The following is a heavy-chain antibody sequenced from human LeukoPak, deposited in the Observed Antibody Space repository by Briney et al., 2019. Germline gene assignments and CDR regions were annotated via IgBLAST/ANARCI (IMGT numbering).Heavy chain of an antibody. V-gene: IGHV1-18*01. CDR1: GYTFTKYG. D-gene: IGHD6-13*01. J-gene: IGHJ4*02. Sequence: VASVKVSCKASGYTFTKYGISWVRHAPGQGLEWMGWISAYNGDTNYAQKLQGRVSMTTDTSTGTAYMELKSLRSDDTAMYYCARGMGLLSGAAAGELGYWGQGTLVTVSS. CDR3: ARGMGLLSGAAAGELGY. CDR2: ISAYNGDT.